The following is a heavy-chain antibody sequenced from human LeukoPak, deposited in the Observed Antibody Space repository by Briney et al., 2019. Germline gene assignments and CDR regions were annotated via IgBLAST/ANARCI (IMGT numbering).Heavy chain of an antibody. D-gene: IGHD3-3*01. CDR3: ARDASNDFWSGYFRH. J-gene: IGHJ1*01. V-gene: IGHV3-66*02. CDR2: IYSGGST. CDR1: EFTVSSNY. Sequence: PGGSLRLSCAASEFTVSSNYMSWVRQAPGKGLEWVSVIYSGGSTYYADSVKGRFTISRDNSKNTLYLQMNSLRAEDTAVYYCARDASNDFWSGYFRHWGQGTLVTVSS.